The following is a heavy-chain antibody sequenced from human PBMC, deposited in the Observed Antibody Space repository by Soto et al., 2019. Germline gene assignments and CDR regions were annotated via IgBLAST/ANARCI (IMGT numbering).Heavy chain of an antibody. CDR3: AKDLGLRPGYYYYGMDV. D-gene: IGHD1-7*01. Sequence: QVQLVESGGGVVQPGRSLRLSCAASGFTFSSYGTHWVRQAPGKGLEWVAVISYDGSNKYYADSVKGRFTISRDNSKNTLYLQMNSLRAEDTAVYYCAKDLGLRPGYYYYGMDVWGQGTTVTVSS. J-gene: IGHJ6*02. V-gene: IGHV3-30*18. CDR1: GFTFSSYG. CDR2: ISYDGSNK.